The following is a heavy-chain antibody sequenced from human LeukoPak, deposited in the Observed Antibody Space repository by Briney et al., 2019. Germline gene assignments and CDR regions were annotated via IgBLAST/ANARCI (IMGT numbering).Heavy chain of an antibody. Sequence: GGSLRLSCAASGFTFSSYTMNWVRQAPGKGLEWVSSITSGGVNTYYATSVKGRFTISRDNAKNSLYLQMNSLRAEDTAVYYCAKNSRNYYYMDVWGKGTTVTVSS. D-gene: IGHD4-11*01. CDR2: ITSGGVNT. V-gene: IGHV3-21*01. J-gene: IGHJ6*03. CDR3: AKNSRNYYYMDV. CDR1: GFTFSSYT.